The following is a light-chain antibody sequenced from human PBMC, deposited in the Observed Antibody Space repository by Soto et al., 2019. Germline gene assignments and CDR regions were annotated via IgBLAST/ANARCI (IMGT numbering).Light chain of an antibody. Sequence: EIVLTQSPGTLSLSPGERATLSCRASQTVTSSYLAWYQQKPGLAPRLLIYDASNRAAGIPARFSGSGSGTDFTLTISSLEPEDFAVYYCQQRSYWPITFGQGTKVDIK. CDR3: QQRSYWPIT. V-gene: IGKV3-11*01. CDR1: QTVTSSY. CDR2: DAS. J-gene: IGKJ1*01.